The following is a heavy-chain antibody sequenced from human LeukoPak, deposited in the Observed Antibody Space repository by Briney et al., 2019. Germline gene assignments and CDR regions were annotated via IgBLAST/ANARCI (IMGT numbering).Heavy chain of an antibody. CDR3: ARGAIASPNDAFDI. CDR1: GFTFSSYA. V-gene: IGHV3-30-3*01. J-gene: IGHJ3*02. Sequence: GRSLRLSCAASGFTFSSYAMHWVRQAPGKGLEWVAVISYDGSNKYYADSVKGRFTISRDNSKNALYLQMNSLRAEDTAVYYCARGAIASPNDAFDIWGQGTMVTVSS. CDR2: ISYDGSNK.